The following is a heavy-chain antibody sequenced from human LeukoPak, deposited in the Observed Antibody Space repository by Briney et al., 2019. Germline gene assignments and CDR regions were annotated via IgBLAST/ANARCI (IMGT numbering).Heavy chain of an antibody. CDR1: GFTFSSYG. CDR2: ISYDGSNK. Sequence: GGSLRLSCAASGFTFSSYGMHWVRQAPGKGLEWVAVISYDGSNKYYADSVKGRFTISRDNSKNTLYLQMNSLRAEDTAVYYCAKEGKHYGSGTQGAFDIWGQGTMVTVSS. D-gene: IGHD3-10*01. J-gene: IGHJ3*02. V-gene: IGHV3-30*18. CDR3: AKEGKHYGSGTQGAFDI.